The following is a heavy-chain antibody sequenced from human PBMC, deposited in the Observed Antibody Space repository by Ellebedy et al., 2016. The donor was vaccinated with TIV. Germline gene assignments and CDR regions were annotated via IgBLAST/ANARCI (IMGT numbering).Heavy chain of an antibody. CDR3: ARDLDKSSGWYGGAAY. CDR2: ISHDGSSQ. D-gene: IGHD6-19*01. Sequence: GESLKISCVASGFTFSTYWMNWVRQAPGKGLEWVAVISHDGSSQYYADSVKGRFTVSRDNSMTTVYLEMNSLRAEDTALYYCARDLDKSSGWYGGAAYWGQGTQVTVSS. J-gene: IGHJ4*02. V-gene: IGHV3-30-3*01. CDR1: GFTFSTYW.